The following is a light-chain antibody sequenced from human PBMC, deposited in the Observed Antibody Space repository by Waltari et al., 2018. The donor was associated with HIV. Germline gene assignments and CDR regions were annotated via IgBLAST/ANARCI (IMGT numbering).Light chain of an antibody. CDR1: ELPAHY. Sequence: YELTQPPSVSVSPGQTATITCSGDELPAHYAHWYHQRPGQAPVLVIYKDKERPSGIPERFSCSSSGTTATLTISGVLEEDEADYYCQSADSSETLGVFGGGTELTVL. CDR2: KDK. CDR3: QSADSSETLGV. J-gene: IGLJ3*02. V-gene: IGLV3-25*03.